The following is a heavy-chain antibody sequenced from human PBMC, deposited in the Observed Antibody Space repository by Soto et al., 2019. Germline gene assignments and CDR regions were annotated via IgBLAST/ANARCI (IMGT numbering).Heavy chain of an antibody. J-gene: IGHJ6*04. CDR3: ARVTIVVVPAAYYYGMDV. CDR2: IDPSDSYT. Sequence: PGESLKISCKGSGYSFTSYWISWVRQMPGKGLEWMGRIDPSDSYTNYSPSFQGHVTISADKSISTAYLQWSSLKASDTAMYYCARVTIVVVPAAYYYGMDVWGKGTTVTVSS. D-gene: IGHD2-2*01. CDR1: GYSFTSYW. V-gene: IGHV5-10-1*01.